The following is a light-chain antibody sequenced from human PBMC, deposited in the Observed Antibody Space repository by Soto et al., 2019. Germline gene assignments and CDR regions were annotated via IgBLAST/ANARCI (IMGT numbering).Light chain of an antibody. J-gene: IGKJ4*01. Sequence: DIDLTQSPDSLAVSLGERATLTCKSSRSVLSTSNYKNHIAWYQQRPGQPPKLIINWASSRASGVPDRFSGSGSETDFSLTITNLQADDVAIYFCHQYYALPTFGRGTKGEIK. CDR1: RSVLSTSNYKNH. V-gene: IGKV4-1*01. CDR3: HQYYALPT. CDR2: WAS.